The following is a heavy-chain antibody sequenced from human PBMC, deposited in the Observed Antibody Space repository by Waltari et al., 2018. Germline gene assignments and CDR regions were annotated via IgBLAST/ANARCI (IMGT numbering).Heavy chain of an antibody. CDR1: GFIFRNYW. Sequence: VQLVESGGGLVQPGGSLRLSCTDSGFIFRNYWMAWLRQAPGKGLEWVANITEDGSVKHYVGSVRGRFTISRDNAENSQYLQMNNLRVDDTAVYYCAWARDSSGSFWGQGTLVTVSS. CDR2: ITEDGSVK. V-gene: IGHV3-7*04. J-gene: IGHJ4*02. D-gene: IGHD3-22*01. CDR3: AWARDSSGSF.